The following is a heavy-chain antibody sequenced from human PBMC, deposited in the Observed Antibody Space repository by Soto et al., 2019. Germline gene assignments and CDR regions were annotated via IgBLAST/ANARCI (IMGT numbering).Heavy chain of an antibody. Sequence: QVQLVESGGGLVKPGGSLRLSCAASGFTFSDYYMSWIRQAPGKGLEWVSYISSSGSTIYYADSVKGRFTISRDNAKNSMYLQMNSLRAEDTAVYYCARDAPIAVVVAATPFDFWGQGTLVTVSS. CDR3: ARDAPIAVVVAATPFDF. V-gene: IGHV3-11*01. CDR1: GFTFSDYY. CDR2: ISSSGSTI. J-gene: IGHJ4*02. D-gene: IGHD2-15*01.